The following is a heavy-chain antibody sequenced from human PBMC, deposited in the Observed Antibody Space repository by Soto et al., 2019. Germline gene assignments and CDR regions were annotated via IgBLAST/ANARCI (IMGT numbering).Heavy chain of an antibody. V-gene: IGHV4-34*01. CDR1: GGSFSGYY. J-gene: IGHJ4*02. Sequence: SETLSLTCTVSGGSFSGYYWTWIRQPPGTGLEWIGEINHSGSTNYNPSLKSRVTISVDTSKNQFSLKLTSVTAADTAVYYGARDKITGLFDYWGKGTLVTVAS. CDR3: ARDKITGLFDY. D-gene: IGHD2-8*02. CDR2: INHSGST.